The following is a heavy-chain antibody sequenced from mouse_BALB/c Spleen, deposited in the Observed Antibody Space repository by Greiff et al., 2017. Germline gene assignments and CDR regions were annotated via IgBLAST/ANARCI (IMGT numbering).Heavy chain of an antibody. V-gene: IGHV5-9-1*01. J-gene: IGHJ2*01. CDR1: GFTFSSYA. CDR3: ARQIDD. Sequence: EVMLVESGGGLVKPGGSLKLSCAASGFTFSSYAMSWVRQTPEKRLEWVATISSGGSYTYYPDSVKGRFTISRDNAKNTLYLQMSSLRSEDTAMYYCARQIDDWGQGTTLTVSS. CDR2: ISSGGSYT.